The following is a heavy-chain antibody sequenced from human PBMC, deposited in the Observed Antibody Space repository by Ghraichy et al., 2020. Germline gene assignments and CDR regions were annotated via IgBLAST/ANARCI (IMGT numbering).Heavy chain of an antibody. CDR2: IYTSGST. Sequence: SETLSLTCTVSGGSISSYYWSWIRQPAGKGLEWIGRIYTSGSTNYNPSLKSRVTMSVDTSKNQFSLKLSSVTAADTAVYYCAREGITIFGVVIGKFDPWGQGTLVTVSS. J-gene: IGHJ5*02. D-gene: IGHD3-3*01. V-gene: IGHV4-4*07. CDR3: AREGITIFGVVIGKFDP. CDR1: GGSISSYY.